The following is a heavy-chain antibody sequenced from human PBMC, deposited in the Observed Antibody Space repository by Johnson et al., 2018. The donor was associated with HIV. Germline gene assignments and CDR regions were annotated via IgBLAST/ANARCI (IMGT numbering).Heavy chain of an antibody. CDR3: ARDFSRVGATGRGFDI. V-gene: IGHV3-20*04. J-gene: IGHJ3*02. D-gene: IGHD1-26*01. CDR2: INWNGGSK. Sequence: VQLVESGGGVVRPGGSLRISCAGSGFKFGDYGMSWVRKGPKKGLEWVSGINWNGGSKNYADSVQGRFAISRDNAKNSLYLQMNSRRAEDTAVYYCARDFSRVGATGRGFDIWGQGTMVTVSS. CDR1: GFKFGDYG.